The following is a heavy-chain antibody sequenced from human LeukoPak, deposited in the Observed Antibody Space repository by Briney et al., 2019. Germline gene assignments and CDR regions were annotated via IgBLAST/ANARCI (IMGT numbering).Heavy chain of an antibody. V-gene: IGHV4-59*08. Sequence: SETLSLTCTVSGGSISSYYWSWIRQPPGKGLEWIGYISSSGSANYNPSLKSRVIISTDMSKNRFSLKLTSVTAADTAVYFCARLIYNTCANNWRFDYWGQGILVTVSS. CDR1: GGSISSYY. CDR3: ARLIYNTCANNWRFDY. CDR2: ISSSGSA. J-gene: IGHJ4*02. D-gene: IGHD1-1*01.